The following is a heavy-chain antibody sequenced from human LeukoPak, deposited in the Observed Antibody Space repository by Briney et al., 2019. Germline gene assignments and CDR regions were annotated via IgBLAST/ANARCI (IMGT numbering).Heavy chain of an antibody. D-gene: IGHD5-12*01. V-gene: IGHV1-2*06. CDR2: INPNSGGT. J-gene: IGHJ4*02. Sequence: ASVKVSCKASGDTFTGYYMHWVRQAPGQGLEWMGRINPNSGGTNYAQKFQGRVTITADESTSTAYMELSSLRSEDTAVYYCARGHSGYDSSPHFDYWGQGTLVTVSS. CDR3: ARGHSGYDSSPHFDY. CDR1: GDTFTGYY.